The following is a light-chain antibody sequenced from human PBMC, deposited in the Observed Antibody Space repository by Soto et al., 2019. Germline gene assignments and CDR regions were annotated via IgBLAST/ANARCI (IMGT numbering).Light chain of an antibody. Sequence: DIQMTQSPSTLSASVGDRVTITCRASQSISSWLAWYQQKPGKAPKLLINDASSLESGVPSRFSGSGSGTEFTLTISSLQPDDFATYYCQQYNSYLWTFGQGTKVDIK. V-gene: IGKV1-5*01. CDR1: QSISSW. J-gene: IGKJ1*01. CDR3: QQYNSYLWT. CDR2: DAS.